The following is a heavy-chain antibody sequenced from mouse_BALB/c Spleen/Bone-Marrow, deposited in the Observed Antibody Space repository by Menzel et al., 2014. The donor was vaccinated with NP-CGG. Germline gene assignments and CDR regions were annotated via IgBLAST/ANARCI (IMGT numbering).Heavy chain of an antibody. V-gene: IGHV1-82*01. CDR2: IYPGDGDA. J-gene: IGHJ3*01. CDR3: VRGALP. Sequence: VMLVESGPELVKPGASVKISCKASGYVFXTSWMNWVKQRPGQGLEWIGRIYPGDGDANYNGNFKGKATLTADKSSSTAYMQLNSLTSVDSAVYFCVRGALPWGQGTLVTVSA. CDR1: GYVFXTSW.